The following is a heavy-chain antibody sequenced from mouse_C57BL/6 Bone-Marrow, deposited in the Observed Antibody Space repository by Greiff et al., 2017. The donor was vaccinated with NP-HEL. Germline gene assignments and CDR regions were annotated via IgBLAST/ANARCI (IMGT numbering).Heavy chain of an antibody. V-gene: IGHV1-76*01. Sequence: QVQLQQSGAELVRPGASVKLSCKASGYTFTDYYINWVKQRPGQGLEWIARIYPGSGNTYYNEKFKGKATLTADKSSSTAYMQLSSLTSEDSAVYFCTRSKTMIRLCYNYAMDYWGQGTSVTVSS. CDR3: TRSKTMIRLCYNYAMDY. J-gene: IGHJ4*01. D-gene: IGHD2-4*01. CDR2: IYPGSGNT. CDR1: GYTFTDYY.